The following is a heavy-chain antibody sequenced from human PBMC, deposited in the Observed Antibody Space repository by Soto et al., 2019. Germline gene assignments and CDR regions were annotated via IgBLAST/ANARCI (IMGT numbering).Heavy chain of an antibody. CDR3: ARIGTWATNFDY. CDR1: GFTFSTYH. V-gene: IGHV3-33*01. D-gene: IGHD7-27*01. J-gene: IGHJ4*02. Sequence: QVPLVASGGGVVQPETSLRLSCAASGFTFSTYHMHWVRQAPGKGLEWVALIWTDGSNKFYADSVKGRFTISRDNSKNTLFLQMNSLRAEDTAVYYCARIGTWATNFDYWGQGTLVTVSS. CDR2: IWTDGSNK.